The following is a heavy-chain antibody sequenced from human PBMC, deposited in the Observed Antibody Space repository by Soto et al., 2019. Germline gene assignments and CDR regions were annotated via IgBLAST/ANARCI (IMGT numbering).Heavy chain of an antibody. J-gene: IGHJ6*02. V-gene: IGHV3-48*03. Sequence: PGGSLRLSCAASGFTFSSYEMNWVRQAPGKGLEWVSYISSSGSTIYYADSVKGRFTISRDNAKNSLYLQMNSLRAEDTAVYYCAREAGDTAMVSNYYYYGMDVWGQGTTVTVSS. CDR2: ISSSGSTI. CDR1: GFTFSSYE. CDR3: AREAGDTAMVSNYYYYGMDV. D-gene: IGHD5-18*01.